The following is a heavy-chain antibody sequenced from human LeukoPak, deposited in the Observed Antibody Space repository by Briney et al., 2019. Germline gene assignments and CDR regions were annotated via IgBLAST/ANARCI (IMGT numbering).Heavy chain of an antibody. CDR1: GYTFTGYY. CDR2: INPNSGGT. Sequence: ASVKVSCKTSGYTFTGYYMHWVRQAPGQGLEWMGWINPNSGGTNYAQKFQGRVTMTRDTSISTAYMELSRLRSDDTAVYYCARGVEVVVVAAATTRYYYYYMDVWGKGTTVTVSS. D-gene: IGHD2-15*01. J-gene: IGHJ6*03. CDR3: ARGVEVVVVAAATTRYYYYYMDV. V-gene: IGHV1-2*02.